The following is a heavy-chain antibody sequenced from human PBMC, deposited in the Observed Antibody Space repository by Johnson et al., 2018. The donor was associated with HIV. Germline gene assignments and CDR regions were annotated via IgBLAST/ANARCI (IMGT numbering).Heavy chain of an antibody. Sequence: QVQLVESGGGVVQPGRSLRLSCAASGFTFSSYAMHWVRQAPGKGLEWVAVISYDGSNKYYADSVKGRFTISRDNSKNTLYLQMNSLKTEDTAVYYCTTDLYSTDIWGQGTMVTVSS. CDR3: TTDLYSTDI. CDR1: GFTFSSYA. D-gene: IGHD6-13*01. V-gene: IGHV3-30*04. CDR2: ISYDGSNK. J-gene: IGHJ3*02.